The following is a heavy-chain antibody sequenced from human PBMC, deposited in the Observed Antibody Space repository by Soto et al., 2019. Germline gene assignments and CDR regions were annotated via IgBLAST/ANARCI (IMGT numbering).Heavy chain of an antibody. D-gene: IGHD2-15*01. J-gene: IGHJ6*03. CDR2: IYYSGST. CDR3: ARDLGVVVARHRQYYYIDV. Sequence: QVQLQESGPGLVKPSQTLSLTCTVSGGSISSGGYYWSWIRQHPGKGLEWIGYIYYSGSTYYNPSIESRVTISEATSKDPFYQKRRAVTAADTAVYYFARDLGVVVARHRQYYYIDVRGKGTTVTLSS. CDR1: GGSISSGGYY. V-gene: IGHV4-31*03.